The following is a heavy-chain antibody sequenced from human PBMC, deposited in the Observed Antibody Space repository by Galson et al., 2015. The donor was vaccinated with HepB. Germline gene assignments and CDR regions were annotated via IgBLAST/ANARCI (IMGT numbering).Heavy chain of an antibody. CDR1: GGTFSSYA. D-gene: IGHD5-24*01. CDR3: ARDPGLLRDGYNHDDAFDI. V-gene: IGHV1-69*13. J-gene: IGHJ3*02. Sequence: SVKVSCKASGGTFSSYAISWVRQAPGQGLEWMGGIIPIFGTANYAQKFQGRVTITADESTSTAYMELSSLRSEDTAVYYCARDPGLLRDGYNHDDAFDIWGQGTMVTVSS. CDR2: IIPIFGTA.